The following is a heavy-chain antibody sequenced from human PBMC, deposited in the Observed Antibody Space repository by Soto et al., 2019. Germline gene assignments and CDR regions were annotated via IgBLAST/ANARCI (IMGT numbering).Heavy chain of an antibody. CDR1: GFTVCDYV. D-gene: IGHD6-6*01. CDR3: AKGSASARPYYFDS. J-gene: IGHJ4*02. Sequence: PVGSLRLCFAASGFTVCDYVFSWSAQAPGKGLEWVSAIAGGGGTYYADSVKGRFTISRDNSKNTLYLQMNSLRVEDTGTYYCAKGSASARPYYFDSWGQGSLVTVSS. CDR2: IAGGGGT. V-gene: IGHV3-23*01.